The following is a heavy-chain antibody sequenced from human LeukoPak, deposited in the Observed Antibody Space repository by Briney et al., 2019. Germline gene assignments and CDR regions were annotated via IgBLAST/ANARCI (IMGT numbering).Heavy chain of an antibody. V-gene: IGHV4-34*01. CDR2: INHSGST. J-gene: IGHJ4*02. D-gene: IGHD3-22*01. CDR3: ARGKYDSGGYYLDY. CDR1: GDYFSGYY. Sequence: PSETLSLIXAVYGDYFSGYYWSWIRQPPGKGLEWIGEINHSGSTNYNPSLKRRVIISVDTSKNQFSLKLSSVTAADTAVYYCARGKYDSGGYYLDYWGQGTLVTVSS.